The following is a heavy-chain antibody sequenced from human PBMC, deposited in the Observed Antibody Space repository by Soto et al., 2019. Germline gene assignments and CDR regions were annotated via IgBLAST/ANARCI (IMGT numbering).Heavy chain of an antibody. V-gene: IGHV5-10-1*01. CDR1: GYTFTNYY. Sequence: GESLKISCQASGYTFTNYYIAWVRQVPGKGLERMGRIDPSDSYIKYSPSFEGHVTMSVDKSISTAFLQWSRLEASDTAMYFCAIPLARTTPFDYWGQGSLVTVSS. CDR3: AIPLARTTPFDY. J-gene: IGHJ4*02. CDR2: IDPSDSYI. D-gene: IGHD1-7*01.